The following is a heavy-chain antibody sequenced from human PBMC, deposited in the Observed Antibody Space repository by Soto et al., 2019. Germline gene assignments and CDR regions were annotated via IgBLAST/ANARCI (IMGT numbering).Heavy chain of an antibody. D-gene: IGHD3-3*01. CDR3: AKDQYYDFWSGYYPTDYYYGMDV. Sequence: GGSLRLSCAASGFTFSSYAMSWVRQAPGKGLEWGSAISGSGGSTYYADSVKGRFTISRDNSKNTLYLQMNSLRAEDTAVYYCAKDQYYDFWSGYYPTDYYYGMDVWGQGTTVTVSS. V-gene: IGHV3-23*01. CDR2: ISGSGGST. CDR1: GFTFSSYA. J-gene: IGHJ6*02.